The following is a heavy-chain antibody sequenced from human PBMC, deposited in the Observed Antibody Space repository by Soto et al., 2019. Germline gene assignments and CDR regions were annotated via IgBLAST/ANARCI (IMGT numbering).Heavy chain of an antibody. Sequence: SETLSLTCTVTGGAISGYYWTWIQQSDGEGLEWIGRIYSSGSTNYNPSLKSRVTISLDTSMNYFSLRLSSVTAADTAVYYCARGQRFSDWFDPWGQGTLVTVSS. CDR1: GGAISGYY. V-gene: IGHV4-4*07. CDR2: IYSSGST. CDR3: ARGQRFSDWFDP. J-gene: IGHJ5*02. D-gene: IGHD3-3*01.